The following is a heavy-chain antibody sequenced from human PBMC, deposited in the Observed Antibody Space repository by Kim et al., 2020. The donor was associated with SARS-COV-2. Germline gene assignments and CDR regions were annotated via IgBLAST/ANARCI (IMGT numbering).Heavy chain of an antibody. CDR3: TSGDNSPLDY. CDR2: YTT. V-gene: IGHV3-73*01. J-gene: IGHJ4*02. D-gene: IGHD4-4*01. Sequence: YTTAYGASVRGRFTVPRDDLKNTAYLQMNSLRTEDTAVYYCTSGDNSPLDYWGQGTLVTVSS.